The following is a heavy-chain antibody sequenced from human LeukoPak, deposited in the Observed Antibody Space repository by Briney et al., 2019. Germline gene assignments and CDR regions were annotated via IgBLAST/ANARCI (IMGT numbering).Heavy chain of an antibody. CDR2: ISSNGGST. J-gene: IGHJ3*02. CDR1: GFTFSSYA. V-gene: IGHV3-64*04. CDR3: ARTPDAFDI. Sequence: GGSLRLSCSASGFTFSSYAMHWVRQAPGKGLEYVSAISSNGGSTYYADSVQGRFTISRDIPKNTLYLQMNSLRAEDTAVYYCARTPDAFDIWGQGTLVTVSS.